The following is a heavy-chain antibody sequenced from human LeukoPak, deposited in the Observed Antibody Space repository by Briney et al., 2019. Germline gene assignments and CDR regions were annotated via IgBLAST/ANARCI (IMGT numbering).Heavy chain of an antibody. CDR1: GASISQHY. CDR3: TRGITGHYRSMGGFAFDI. J-gene: IGHJ3*02. CDR2: FYYDGST. V-gene: IGHV4-59*11. D-gene: IGHD2-8*02. Sequence: KPSETLSLTCTVSGASISQHYWSGIRQPPGKGLEYVGYFYYDGSTNYASSVRSRVTILVDTSKNQFTLNLRSVTPADTPRHYCTRGITGHYRSMGGFAFDIWGQGTVVAVSS.